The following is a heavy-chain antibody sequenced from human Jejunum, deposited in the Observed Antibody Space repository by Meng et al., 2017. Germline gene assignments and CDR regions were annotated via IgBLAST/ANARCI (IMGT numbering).Heavy chain of an antibody. CDR2: IYGGNRYT. V-gene: IGHV1-3*01. Sequence: QVQLVQSGPEVKKPGASATVAWKASGYSFTNYAITWVRQAHGQGLEWRGYIYGGNRYTKSSENLQGRVTITRDTSENAAYMELGSLRYEDTALNYCARDSIVDPGAYFDSWGQGTLVTVSS. J-gene: IGHJ4*02. D-gene: IGHD7-27*01. CDR3: ARDSIVDPGAYFDS. CDR1: GYSFTNYA.